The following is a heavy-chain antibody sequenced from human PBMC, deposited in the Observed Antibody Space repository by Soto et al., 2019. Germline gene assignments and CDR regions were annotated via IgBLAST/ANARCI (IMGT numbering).Heavy chain of an antibody. J-gene: IGHJ6*02. D-gene: IGHD6-19*01. Sequence: GASVKVSCKASGYTFTSYGISWVRQAPGQGLEWMGWISAYNGNTNYAQKLQGRVTMTTDTSTSTAYMELRSLRSDDTAVYYCARDVSSGWYGGDYYYGMDVWGQGTTVTVS. CDR3: ARDVSSGWYGGDYYYGMDV. V-gene: IGHV1-18*01. CDR2: ISAYNGNT. CDR1: GYTFTSYG.